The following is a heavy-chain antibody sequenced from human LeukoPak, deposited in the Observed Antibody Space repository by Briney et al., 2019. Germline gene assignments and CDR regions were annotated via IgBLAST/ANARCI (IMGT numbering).Heavy chain of an antibody. Sequence: GGSLRLSCAASGFTVSSNYMSWVRQAPGKGLEWVSVIYSGGSTYYADSVKGRFTISRDNSKNTLYLQMNSLRAEDTAVYYCARDRKYFDDYGDYNWYFDLWGRGTLVTVSS. V-gene: IGHV3-53*01. CDR2: IYSGGST. CDR1: GFTVSSNY. D-gene: IGHD4-17*01. J-gene: IGHJ2*01. CDR3: ARDRKYFDDYGDYNWYFDL.